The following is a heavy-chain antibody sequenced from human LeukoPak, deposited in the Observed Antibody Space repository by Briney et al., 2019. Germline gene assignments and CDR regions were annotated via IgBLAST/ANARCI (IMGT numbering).Heavy chain of an antibody. CDR3: ARVRYHDSSDYYSWFDP. Sequence: GASVKVSCKASGYTFTSYYMHWVRQAPGQGLEWMGWINPNSGGTNYAQKFQGRVTMTRDTSISTVYMELNRLRSDDTAVYYCARVRYHDSSDYYSWFDPWGQGTLVTVSS. J-gene: IGHJ5*02. CDR2: INPNSGGT. V-gene: IGHV1-2*02. D-gene: IGHD3-22*01. CDR1: GYTFTSYY.